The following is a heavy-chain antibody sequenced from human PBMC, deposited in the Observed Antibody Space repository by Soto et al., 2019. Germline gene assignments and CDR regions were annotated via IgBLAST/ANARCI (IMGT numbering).Heavy chain of an antibody. J-gene: IGHJ6*02. CDR1: GYNFAGYW. Sequence: HGESLKISCKGSGYNFAGYWIAWVRQMPGKGLELMGIIYPSDSDTRYRPSFQGQVTISADKSISSAYLQWSSLKASDTAMYYCARHDGSYWYGMDVWGQGTTVTVSS. V-gene: IGHV5-51*01. D-gene: IGHD1-26*01. CDR2: IYPSDSDT. CDR3: ARHDGSYWYGMDV.